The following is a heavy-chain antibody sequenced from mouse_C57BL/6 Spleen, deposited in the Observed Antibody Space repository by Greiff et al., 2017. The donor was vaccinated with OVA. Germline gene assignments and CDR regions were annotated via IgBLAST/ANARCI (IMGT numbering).Heavy chain of an antibody. CDR2: FYPGSGSI. J-gene: IGHJ3*01. CDR3: AIREEGGYSSDYFDY. V-gene: IGHV1-62-2*01. CDR1: GYTFTEYT. D-gene: IGHD3-2*02. Sequence: QVQLQQSGAELVTPGASVKLSCKASGYTFTEYTIHWVKQRSGQGLEWIGWFYPGSGSIKYNEKFKDKATLTADKSSSTVYMELSRLTSEDSAVYLCAIREEGGYSSDYFDYWGQGTLVTVSA.